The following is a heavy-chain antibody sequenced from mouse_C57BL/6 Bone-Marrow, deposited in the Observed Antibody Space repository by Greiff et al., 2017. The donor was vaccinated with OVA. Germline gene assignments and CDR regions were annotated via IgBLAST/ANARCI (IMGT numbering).Heavy chain of an antibody. J-gene: IGHJ2*01. CDR2: IHPNSGST. D-gene: IGHD3-3*01. Sequence: QVHVKQPGAELVKPGASVKLSCKASGYTFTSYWMHWVKQRPGQGLEWIGMIHPNSGSTNYNEKFKSKATLTVDKSSSTAYMQLSSLTSEDSAVYYCARRGRGDYWGQGTTLTVSS. CDR1: GYTFTSYW. CDR3: ARRGRGDY. V-gene: IGHV1-64*01.